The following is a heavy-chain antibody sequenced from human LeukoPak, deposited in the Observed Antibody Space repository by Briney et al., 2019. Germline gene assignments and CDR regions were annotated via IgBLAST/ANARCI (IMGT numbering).Heavy chain of an antibody. CDR2: ILYSGRT. D-gene: IGHD2-21*02. V-gene: IGHV4-59*07. CDR3: ARGFRVSDCYYFEY. J-gene: IGHJ4*01. Sequence: PSDTLSEPCNVTGGAISTYLGNWIRQPPGKGLEWIGHILYSGRTNSNPSLRSRVTISVDTSENQLSLKLSSVTAADTAVYYCARGFRVSDCYYFEYWGQGILVTVSS. CDR1: GGAISTYL.